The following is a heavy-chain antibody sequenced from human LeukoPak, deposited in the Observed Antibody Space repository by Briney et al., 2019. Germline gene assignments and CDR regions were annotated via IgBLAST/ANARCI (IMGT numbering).Heavy chain of an antibody. J-gene: IGHJ6*02. V-gene: IGHV3-30*04. Sequence: GGSLRLSCAASGSTFSSYAMHWVRQAPGKGLEWVAVISYNGSNKYYADSVKGRFTISRDNSKNTLYLQMNSLRAEDTAVYYCEREGVIRNYYYGMDVWGQGTTVTVSS. D-gene: IGHD3-22*01. CDR1: GSTFSSYA. CDR3: EREGVIRNYYYGMDV. CDR2: ISYNGSNK.